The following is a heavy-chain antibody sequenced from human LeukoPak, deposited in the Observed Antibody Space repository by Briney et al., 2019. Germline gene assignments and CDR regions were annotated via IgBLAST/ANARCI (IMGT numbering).Heavy chain of an antibody. J-gene: IGHJ4*02. CDR1: GGTFSSYA. D-gene: IGHD6-19*01. V-gene: IGHV1-18*01. CDR2: ISGYTGNT. CDR3: ARATSVSATPAGDY. Sequence: ASVKVSCKASGGTFSSYAISWVRQAPGQGLEWMGWISGYTGNTNYAQKVQGRVTMTTDTSTSTVYMELRSLRSDDTAVYYCARATSVSATPAGDYWGQGTLVTVSS.